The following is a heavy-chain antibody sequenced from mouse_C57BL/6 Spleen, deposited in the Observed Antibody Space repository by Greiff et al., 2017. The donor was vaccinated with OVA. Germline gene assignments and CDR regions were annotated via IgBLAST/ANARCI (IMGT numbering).Heavy chain of an antibody. CDR3: ARAVYWYFDV. D-gene: IGHD3-3*01. CDR1: GYTFTSYW. J-gene: IGHJ1*03. Sequence: QVQLQQSGAELVRPGSSVKLSCKASGYTFTSYWMDWVKQRPGQGLEWIGNIYPSDSETHYNQKFKDKATLTVDKSSSTAYMQLSSLTSEDSAVYYCARAVYWYFDVWGTGTTVTVSS. V-gene: IGHV1-61*01. CDR2: IYPSDSET.